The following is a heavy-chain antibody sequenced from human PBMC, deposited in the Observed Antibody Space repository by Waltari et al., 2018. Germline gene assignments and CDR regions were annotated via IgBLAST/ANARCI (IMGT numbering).Heavy chain of an antibody. CDR2: ISSSSSYI. CDR1: GFTFSSYS. V-gene: IGHV3-21*01. Sequence: EVQLVESGGGLVKPGGSLRLSCAASGFTFSSYSMNWVRQAPGKGLEWVSSISSSSSYIYYADSVKGRFTITRDKTKNSLYLQMNSLGAEETAVYYCARALLPYSSSSLEEAYYYYGMDVWGQGTTVTVSS. CDR3: ARALLPYSSSSLEEAYYYYGMDV. J-gene: IGHJ6*02. D-gene: IGHD6-6*01.